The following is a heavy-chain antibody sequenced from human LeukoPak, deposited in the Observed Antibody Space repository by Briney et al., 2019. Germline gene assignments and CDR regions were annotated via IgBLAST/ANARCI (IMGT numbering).Heavy chain of an antibody. D-gene: IGHD6-13*01. V-gene: IGHV3-7*01. CDR3: ARDRHSSSWHQGGYYYYGMDV. J-gene: IGHJ6*02. Sequence: GGSLRLSCAASGFTFSTSWMTWVRQAPGKGLEWVANIKQDGSDKYYMDSVKGRFTISRDNAKNSLYLQMNSLGDEDTAVYYCARDRHSSSWHQGGYYYYGMDVWGQGTTVTVFS. CDR2: IKQDGSDK. CDR1: GFTFSTSW.